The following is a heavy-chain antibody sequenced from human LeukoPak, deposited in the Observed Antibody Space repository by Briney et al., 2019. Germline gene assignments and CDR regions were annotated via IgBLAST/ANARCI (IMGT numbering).Heavy chain of an antibody. CDR3: ARGYCSSTSCQYYFDY. J-gene: IGHJ4*02. CDR2: INAGNGDT. Sequence: GASVKVSCKASGYTFTDYALHWVRRAPGQSIEWMGCINAGNGDTKYSQKFQDRVTITRDTSASTAYMELSSLRSEDTAVYHCARGYCSSTSCQYYFDYWGQGTLVTVSS. V-gene: IGHV1-3*01. D-gene: IGHD2-2*01. CDR1: GYTFTDYA.